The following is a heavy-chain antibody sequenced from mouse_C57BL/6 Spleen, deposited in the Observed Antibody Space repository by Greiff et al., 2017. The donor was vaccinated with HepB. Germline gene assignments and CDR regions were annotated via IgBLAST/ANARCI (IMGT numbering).Heavy chain of an antibody. J-gene: IGHJ2*01. D-gene: IGHD2-14*01. CDR2: ISSGGDYI. CDR1: GFTFSSYA. CDR3: TRGGEAYYRPFDY. V-gene: IGHV5-9-1*02. Sequence: EVKLMESGEGLVKPGGSLKLSCAASGFTFSSYAMSWVRQTPEKRLEWFAYISSGGDYIYYADTVKGRFTISRDNARNTLYLQMSSLKSEDTAMYYCTRGGEAYYRPFDYWGQGTTLTVSS.